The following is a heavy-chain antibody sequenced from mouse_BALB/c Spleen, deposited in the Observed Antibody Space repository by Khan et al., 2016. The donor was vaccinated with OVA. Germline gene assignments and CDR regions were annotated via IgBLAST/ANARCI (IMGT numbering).Heavy chain of an antibody. J-gene: IGHJ4*01. CDR1: GYSLTNYG. CDR2: IWSDGST. D-gene: IGHD2-10*01. V-gene: IGHV2-6-1*01. CDR3: DRQPYYHYNVMDY. Sequence: QVQLKESGPGLVAPSQSLSITCTLSGYSLTNYGVHWVRQPPGKGLEWLVVIWSDGSTTYNSALKSRLTISKDNSTSQAFLKMNSLQTDDTAMYFCDRQPYYHYNVMDYWGQGTSVTVSS.